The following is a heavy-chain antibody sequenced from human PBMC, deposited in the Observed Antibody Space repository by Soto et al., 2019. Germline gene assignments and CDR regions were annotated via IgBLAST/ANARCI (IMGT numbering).Heavy chain of an antibody. J-gene: IGHJ4*02. CDR2: IIPIFGTA. D-gene: IGHD5-18*01. CDR1: GGTFSSYA. CDR3: VGLVDTAMVTNDY. Sequence: SVKVSCKASGGTFSSYAISWVRQAPGQGLEWMGGIIPIFGTANYAQKFQGRVTITADESTSTAYMELSSLRSEDTAMYYCVGLVDTAMVTNDYWGQGTPVTVSS. V-gene: IGHV1-69*13.